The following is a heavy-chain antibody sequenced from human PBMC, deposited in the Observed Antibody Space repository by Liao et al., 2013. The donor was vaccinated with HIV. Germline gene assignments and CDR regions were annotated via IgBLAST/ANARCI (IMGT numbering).Heavy chain of an antibody. J-gene: IGHJ2*01. Sequence: QVQLQQWGAGLLKPSETLSLTCAVYGGSFSYYYWSWIRQPPGKGLEWIGEINHSGSTNYNPSLKSRVTISVDKSKKQFSLKLSSVTAADTAVYYCARGGRYCSGGSCYWYFDLWGRGTLVTVSS. CDR1: GGSFSYYY. D-gene: IGHD2-15*01. V-gene: IGHV4-34*01. CDR3: ARGGRYCSGGSCYWYFDL. CDR2: INHSGST.